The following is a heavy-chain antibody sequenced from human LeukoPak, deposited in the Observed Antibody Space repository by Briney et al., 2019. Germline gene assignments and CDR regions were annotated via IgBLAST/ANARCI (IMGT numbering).Heavy chain of an antibody. Sequence: SETLSLTCTVSGGSISSYYWSWIRQPPGKGLEWIGYIYYSGSTNYNPSLKSRVTISVDTSKNQFSLKLSSVTAADTAVYYCARGGIRAAAGLYYFDYWGQGTLVTVSS. CDR3: ARGGIRAAAGLYYFDY. J-gene: IGHJ4*02. V-gene: IGHV4-59*01. CDR2: IYYSGST. CDR1: GGSISSYY. D-gene: IGHD6-13*01.